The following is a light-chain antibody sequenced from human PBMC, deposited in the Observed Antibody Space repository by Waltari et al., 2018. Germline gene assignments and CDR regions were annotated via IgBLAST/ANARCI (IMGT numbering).Light chain of an antibody. J-gene: IGLJ7*01. CDR3: AGWDDSLTAML. V-gene: IGLV1-36*01. CDR2: YDD. CDR1: NSNIGSNP. Sequence: QSVLTQPPSVSAAARKTVTISCSGSNSNIGSNPVSWYQQFPETAPKLLIYYDDRRASGVSARFSGSKSGASASLAISEVQTGDDADYFCAGWDDSLTAMLFGGGTRLAVL.